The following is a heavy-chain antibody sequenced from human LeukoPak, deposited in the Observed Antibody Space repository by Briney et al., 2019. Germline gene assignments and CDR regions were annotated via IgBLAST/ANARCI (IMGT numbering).Heavy chain of an antibody. D-gene: IGHD1/OR15-1a*01. V-gene: IGHV3-30*02. CDR3: ANNKGGSFPYYYYMDV. CDR2: IRYDGSNK. CDR1: GFTFTSYG. Sequence: PGGSLRLSCAASGFTFTSYGMYWVRQAPGKGLEWVAFIRYDGSNKYYADSVKGRFTISRDNSKNTLYLQMNSLRAEDTAVYYCANNKGGSFPYYYYMDVWGKGTTVSISS. J-gene: IGHJ6*03.